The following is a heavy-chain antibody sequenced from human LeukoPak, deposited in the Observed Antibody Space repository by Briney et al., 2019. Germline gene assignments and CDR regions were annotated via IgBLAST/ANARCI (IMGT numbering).Heavy chain of an antibody. D-gene: IGHD3-9*01. CDR1: GGSISSGSYY. J-gene: IGHJ4*02. CDR3: ARGDLLTGYHDY. CDR2: IYTSGST. V-gene: IGHV4-61*02. Sequence: PSETLSLTCTVSGGSISSGSYYWSWIRQPAGKGLEWIGRIYTSGSTNYNPSLKSRVTILIDTSKNQFSLKLRSVTAADTAVYYCARGDLLTGYHDYWGQGILVTVSS.